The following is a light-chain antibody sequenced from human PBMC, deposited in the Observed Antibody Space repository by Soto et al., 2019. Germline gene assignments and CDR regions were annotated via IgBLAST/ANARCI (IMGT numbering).Light chain of an antibody. V-gene: IGKV4-1*01. Sequence: DIVMTQSPDSLAVSLGERATINCKSSQSVLYSSNNKNYLAWYQQRPGQPPKLLIYWASTRESGVPDRLSGLGSGTEFTLTITSLQSEDVAIYYCQQYESTPPTFGQGTKLEIK. CDR3: QQYESTPPT. CDR2: WAS. CDR1: QSVLYSSNNKNY. J-gene: IGKJ2*01.